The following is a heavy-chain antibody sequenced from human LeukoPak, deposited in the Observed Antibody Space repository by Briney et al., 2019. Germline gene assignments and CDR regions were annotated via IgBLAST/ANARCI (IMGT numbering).Heavy chain of an antibody. CDR1: GGSISSYY. V-gene: IGHV4-34*01. D-gene: IGHD3-10*01. J-gene: IGHJ5*02. CDR2: INHSGST. CDR3: ARYGSGSFQFDP. Sequence: PSETLSLTCTVSGGSISSYYWSWIRQPPGKGLEWIGEINHSGSTNYNPSLKSRVTISVDTSKNQFSLKLSSVTAADTAVYYCARYGSGSFQFDPWGQGTLVTVSS.